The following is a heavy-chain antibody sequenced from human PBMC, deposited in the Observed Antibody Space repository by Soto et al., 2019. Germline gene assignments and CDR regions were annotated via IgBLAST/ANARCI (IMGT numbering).Heavy chain of an antibody. CDR3: VIVDTRGYRYGYLDY. CDR1: GFTVSSNY. J-gene: IGHJ4*02. D-gene: IGHD5-18*01. V-gene: IGHV3-53*05. CDR2: IYSGGST. Sequence: PGGSLRLSCAASGFTVSSNYMSWVRQAPGKGLEWVSVIYSGGSTYYADSVKGRFTISRDNSKNTLYLQMSSLRAEDTAVYYCVIVDTRGYRYGYLDYGGQGTLVTVSS.